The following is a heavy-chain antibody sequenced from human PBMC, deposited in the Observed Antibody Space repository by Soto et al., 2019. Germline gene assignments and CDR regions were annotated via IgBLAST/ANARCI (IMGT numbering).Heavy chain of an antibody. Sequence: SETLSLTCTVSGGSISSSSYYLGWIRQPPGKGLEWIGSIYYSGSTYYNPSLKSRVTISVDTSKNQFPLKLSSVTAADTAVYYCARGLRYYYDSSGYYVWFDPWGQGTLVTVSS. CDR2: IYYSGST. CDR3: ARGLRYYYDSSGYYVWFDP. D-gene: IGHD3-22*01. CDR1: GGSISSSSYY. J-gene: IGHJ5*02. V-gene: IGHV4-39*06.